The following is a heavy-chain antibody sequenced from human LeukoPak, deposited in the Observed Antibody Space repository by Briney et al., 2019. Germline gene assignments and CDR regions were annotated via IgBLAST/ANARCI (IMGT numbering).Heavy chain of an antibody. D-gene: IGHD3-22*01. CDR1: GGSFSIYY. Sequence: SETLSLTCTVSGGSFSIYYWSWIRQSAGKGLEWIGHISTSGSTNYSPSLKSRVTISVDKSKNQFYLRLTSATAADTAVYYCAGVNSSGSFLDYWGQGTLVTVSS. V-gene: IGHV4-4*07. CDR2: ISTSGST. CDR3: AGVNSSGSFLDY. J-gene: IGHJ4*02.